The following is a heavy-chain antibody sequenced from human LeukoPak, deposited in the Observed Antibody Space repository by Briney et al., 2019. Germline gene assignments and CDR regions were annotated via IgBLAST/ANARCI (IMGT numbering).Heavy chain of an antibody. D-gene: IGHD4-17*01. CDR1: GYTFTDYY. CDR2: INSNTGGT. V-gene: IGHV1-2*02. J-gene: IGHJ4*02. CDR3: ARPTATVTTSLKF. Sequence: ASVKVSCKASGYTFTDYYIHWVRQAPGQGLEWMGCINSNTGGTNYAQRFQGRVTMTRDTSISTAYMELSRLGFDDTAIYYCARPTATVTTSLKFWGQGNLVTVSS.